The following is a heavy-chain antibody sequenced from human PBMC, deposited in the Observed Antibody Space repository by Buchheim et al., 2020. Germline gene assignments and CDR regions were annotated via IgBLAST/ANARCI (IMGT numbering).Heavy chain of an antibody. J-gene: IGHJ4*02. V-gene: IGHV3-30-3*01. CDR2: ISHDANIK. Sequence: QMQLVESGGGVVPPGRSLRLSCAASGFTFSDSSMHWVRQAPGKGLEWVAVISHDANIKYYADSVKGRFTISRDNPKTKLYLQVNSRRTEGTAVYYCARDPVAVSGIPYFDYWGQGTL. CDR1: GFTFSDSS. CDR3: ARDPVAVSGIPYFDY. D-gene: IGHD6-19*01.